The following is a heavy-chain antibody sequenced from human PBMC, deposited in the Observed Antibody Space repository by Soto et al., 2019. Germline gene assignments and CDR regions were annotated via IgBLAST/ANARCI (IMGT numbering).Heavy chain of an antibody. Sequence: GASVKVSCKASGYTFTSYAMHWVRQAPGQRLEWMGGIIPIFGTANYAQKFQGRVTITADESTSTAYMELSSLRSEDTAVYYCARNYDSSGYYLGPFDYWGQGTLVTVSS. J-gene: IGHJ4*02. CDR3: ARNYDSSGYYLGPFDY. D-gene: IGHD3-22*01. CDR1: GYTFTSYA. V-gene: IGHV1-69*13. CDR2: IIPIFGTA.